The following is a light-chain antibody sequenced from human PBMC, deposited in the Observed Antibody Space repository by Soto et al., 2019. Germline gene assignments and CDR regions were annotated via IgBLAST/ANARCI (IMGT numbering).Light chain of an antibody. CDR1: QTISTY. J-gene: IGKJ1*01. Sequence: DIPLTRCPPPLSASVVDRVTITCRASQTISTYVNWYQQRPGKAPKVLLFGSSTLQIGVPSRFSGTGYGTDFTLTVSNLQPEDFATYYCQQTYDIPWTFGQGTKVDIK. CDR3: QQTYDIPWT. CDR2: GSS. V-gene: IGKV1-39*01.